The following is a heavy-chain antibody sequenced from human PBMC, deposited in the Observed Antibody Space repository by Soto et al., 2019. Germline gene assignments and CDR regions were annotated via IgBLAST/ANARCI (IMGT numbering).Heavy chain of an antibody. CDR2: IRAYNGNT. CDR3: ARSRTKPYYYYGMDV. CDR1: GYTFTSYG. V-gene: IGHV1-18*01. Sequence: ASVKVSCKASGYTFTSYGISWVRQAPGQGLEWMGWIRAYNGNTNYAQKLQGRVTMTTDTSTSTAYMELRSLRSDDTAVYYCARSRTKPYYYYGMDVWGQGTTVTVSS. D-gene: IGHD1-7*01. J-gene: IGHJ6*02.